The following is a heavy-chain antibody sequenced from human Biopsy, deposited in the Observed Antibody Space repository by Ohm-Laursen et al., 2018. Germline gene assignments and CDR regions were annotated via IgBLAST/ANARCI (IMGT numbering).Heavy chain of an antibody. V-gene: IGHV1-18*01. CDR3: PRDYQPKLMTIYYYYYGMDV. CDR1: GYTFTNYG. J-gene: IGHJ6*02. Sequence: SVKVSCKASGYTFTNYGISWVRQAPGQGLEWVGWINPYTGNTDYAQKLQGRVTMTTDTSTSTAYMELRSLRSDDTAVYYCPRDYQPKLMTIYYYYYGMDVWGQGTTVTVSS. CDR2: INPYTGNT. D-gene: IGHD2-2*01.